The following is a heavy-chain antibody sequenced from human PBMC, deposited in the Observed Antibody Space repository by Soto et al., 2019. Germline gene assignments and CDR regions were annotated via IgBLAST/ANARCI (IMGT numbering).Heavy chain of an antibody. V-gene: IGHV1-18*04. CDR1: SHTFISYG. J-gene: IGHJ4*02. CDR3: STPVLDY. D-gene: IGHD2-15*01. CDR2: ISDYDGYT. Sequence: QVQLVQSGAEVKKPGASVKVSCKASSHTFISYGINWVRQAPGQGLEWMGWISDYDGYTTYAQKLQGRVTMTTDKSTSTVYMELRSLKSDDTAVYYCSTPVLDYWGQGTLVTVSS.